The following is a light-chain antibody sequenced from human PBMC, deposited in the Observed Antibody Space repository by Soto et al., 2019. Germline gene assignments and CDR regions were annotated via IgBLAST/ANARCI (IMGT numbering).Light chain of an antibody. CDR1: QSISNS. CDR3: QQSYSTPPT. CDR2: TTS. V-gene: IGKV1-39*01. J-gene: IGKJ4*01. Sequence: DIQMTQSPSSLSASVGDRVTITCRASQSISNSLNWYQQKPGKAPDLLIYTTSSLQSGVPSRSSGSGSGTDFTLTISSVQPEDFATYYGQQSYSTPPTFGGGTHVEIK.